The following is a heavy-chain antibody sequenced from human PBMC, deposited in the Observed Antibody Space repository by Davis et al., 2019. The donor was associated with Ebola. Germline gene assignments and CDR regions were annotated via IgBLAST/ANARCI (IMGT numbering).Heavy chain of an antibody. D-gene: IGHD1-26*01. CDR2: IYPGDSDP. V-gene: IGHV5-51*01. J-gene: IGHJ4*02. CDR3: ASLRRRGIYFTEGDY. CDR1: DDSFTSNY. Sequence: GESLKISCKGSDDSFTSNYIDWVRQLPGKGLEWMGSIYPGDSDPRYSPSFQGRVTISADKSIRTAYLLWSSLKASDTAIYYCASLRRRGIYFTEGDYWGQGTLVTVSS.